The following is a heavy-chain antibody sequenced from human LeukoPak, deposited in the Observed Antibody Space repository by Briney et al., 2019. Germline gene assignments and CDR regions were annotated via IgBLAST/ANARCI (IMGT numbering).Heavy chain of an antibody. Sequence: SETLSLTCTVSGDSISSYYWSWIRQPPGKGLEWIGYIYYSGSTNYNPSLKSRVTISVDTSKNQFSLKLSSVTAADTAVYYCARAKRGYSYGSFDYWGQGTLVTVSS. CDR2: IYYSGST. V-gene: IGHV4-59*01. CDR1: GDSISSYY. CDR3: ARAKRGYSYGSFDY. D-gene: IGHD5-18*01. J-gene: IGHJ4*02.